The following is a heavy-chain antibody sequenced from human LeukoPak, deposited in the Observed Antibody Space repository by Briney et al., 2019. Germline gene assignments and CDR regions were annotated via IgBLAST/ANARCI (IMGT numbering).Heavy chain of an antibody. Sequence: SETLSLTCTVSDDSFNMYYWSWIREPPGKELEWIGYIYHSGTTNYNPSLKSRVIMSVDTSKKQFSLNLSSVTAADTAVYYCARTWVGTAVTFDYWGQGTLVTVSS. V-gene: IGHV4-59*13. J-gene: IGHJ4*02. D-gene: IGHD6-19*01. CDR1: DDSFNMYY. CDR3: ARTWVGTAVTFDY. CDR2: IYHSGTT.